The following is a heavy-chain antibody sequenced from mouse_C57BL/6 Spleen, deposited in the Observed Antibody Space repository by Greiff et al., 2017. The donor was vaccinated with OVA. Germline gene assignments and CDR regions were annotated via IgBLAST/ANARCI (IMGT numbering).Heavy chain of an antibody. CDR2: IYPGSGNT. CDR3: ARRNVGYYGAMDH. CDR1: GYTFTDYY. J-gene: IGHJ4*01. V-gene: IGHV1-76*01. Sequence: QVQLKESGAELVRPGASVKLSCKASGYTFTDYYINWVKQRPGQGLEWIARIYPGSGNTYYNEKFKGKATLTAEKSSSTAYMQLSSLTSEDSAVYCCARRNVGYYGAMDHLGQGTSVTGSS. D-gene: IGHD2-3*01.